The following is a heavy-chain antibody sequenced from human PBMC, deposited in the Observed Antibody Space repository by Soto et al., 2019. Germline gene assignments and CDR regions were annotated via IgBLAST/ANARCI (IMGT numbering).Heavy chain of an antibody. CDR2: INHSGST. V-gene: IGHV4-34*01. CDR1: GGSFSGYY. J-gene: IGHJ4*02. CDR3: ARGFRNWNYSH. Sequence: PSETLSLTCAVYGGSFSGYYWSWIRQPPGKGLEWIGEINHSGSTNYNPSLKSRVTISVDTSKNQFSLKLSSVTAADTAVYYCARGFRNWNYSHWGQVTLVTVSS. D-gene: IGHD1-7*01.